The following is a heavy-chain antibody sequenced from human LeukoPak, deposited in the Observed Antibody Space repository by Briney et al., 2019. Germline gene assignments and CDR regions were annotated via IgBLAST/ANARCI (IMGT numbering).Heavy chain of an antibody. CDR3: ARDSGSSWYYFDY. CDR1: GSTFTGYY. J-gene: IGHJ4*02. Sequence: GASVKVSCKASGSTFTGYYMHWVRQAPGQGLGWMGWVSAYNGNTNYAQKPQGRVTMTTDTSTSTAYMELRSLRSDDTAVYYCARDSGSSWYYFDYWGQGTLVTVSS. CDR2: VSAYNGNT. V-gene: IGHV1-18*04. D-gene: IGHD6-13*01.